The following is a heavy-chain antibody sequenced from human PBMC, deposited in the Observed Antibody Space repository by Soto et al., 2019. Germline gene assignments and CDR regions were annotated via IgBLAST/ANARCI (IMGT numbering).Heavy chain of an antibody. D-gene: IGHD3-3*01. CDR1: GGSFSGYY. CDR3: ARGRFLEWLNWFDP. Sequence: PSETLSLTCAVYGGSFSGYYWSWIRQPPGKGLEWIGEINHSGSTNYNPSLKSRVTISVDTSKNQFSLKLSSVTAADTAVYYCARGRFLEWLNWFDPWGQGTLVPVSS. CDR2: INHSGST. J-gene: IGHJ5*02. V-gene: IGHV4-34*01.